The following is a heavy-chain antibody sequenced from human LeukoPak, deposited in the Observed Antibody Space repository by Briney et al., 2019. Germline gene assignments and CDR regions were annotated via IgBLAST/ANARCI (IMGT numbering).Heavy chain of an antibody. J-gene: IGHJ4*02. CDR2: INSDGSSA. Sequence: PGGSLRLSCVASGFTYSRYWMHWVRQAPGKGLEWVSRINSDGSSATYADSVRGRFTISRDNAENTVSLQMNSLRAEDTAVYYCVRDGDGIVEFDFWGQGTLVTVSS. D-gene: IGHD2-21*01. V-gene: IGHV3-74*01. CDR3: VRDGDGIVEFDF. CDR1: GFTYSRYW.